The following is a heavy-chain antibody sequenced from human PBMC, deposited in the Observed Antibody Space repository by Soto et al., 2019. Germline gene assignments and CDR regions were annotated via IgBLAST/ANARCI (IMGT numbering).Heavy chain of an antibody. CDR2: ISYDGSNK. J-gene: IGHJ4*02. V-gene: IGHV3-30*18. CDR3: SKKPLPGGWASSFDY. D-gene: IGHD1-26*01. Sequence: PGGSLRLSCAASGFTFTRYGMHWFRQAPGKGLEWVAVISYDGSNKYYADSVKGRFTISRDNSKNTLSLQMNSLGAEDTAVYYCSKKPLPGGWASSFDYWGQGTLVTVSS. CDR1: GFTFTRYG.